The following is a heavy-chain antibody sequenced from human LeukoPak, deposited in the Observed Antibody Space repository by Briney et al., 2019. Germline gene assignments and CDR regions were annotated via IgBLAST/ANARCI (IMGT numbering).Heavy chain of an antibody. J-gene: IGHJ3*02. Sequence: ASVKVSCKASGYTFTGYYMHWVRQAPGQGLEWMGWINPNSGGTNYAQKFQGRVTMTRDTSISTAYMELSRLRSDDTAVYYRARDHDPYGAGSDAFDIWGQGTMVTVSS. CDR1: GYTFTGYY. CDR2: INPNSGGT. V-gene: IGHV1-2*02. D-gene: IGHD4-17*01. CDR3: ARDHDPYGAGSDAFDI.